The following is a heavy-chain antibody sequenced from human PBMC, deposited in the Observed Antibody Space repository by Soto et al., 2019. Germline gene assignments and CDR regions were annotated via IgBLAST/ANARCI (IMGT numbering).Heavy chain of an antibody. CDR2: IIPIFGTA. D-gene: IGHD2-15*01. Sequence: QVQLVQSGAEVKKPGSSVKVSCKASGGTFSNYAISWVRQAPGQGLEWMGGIIPIFGTANYAQKFQGRVTITADESTSTAYMELSSLRSEDTAVYYCAREDIVVVVAATRPYYYYGMDVWGQGTTVTVSS. V-gene: IGHV1-69*01. CDR1: GGTFSNYA. J-gene: IGHJ6*02. CDR3: AREDIVVVVAATRPYYYYGMDV.